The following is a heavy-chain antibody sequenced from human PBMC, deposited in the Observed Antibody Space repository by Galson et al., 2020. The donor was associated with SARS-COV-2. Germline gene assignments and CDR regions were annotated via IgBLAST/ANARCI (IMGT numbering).Heavy chain of an antibody. CDR3: ATLPNYDILTGYYDDQYLGMDV. CDR1: GGTLSSYG. CDR2: IIPLFGSV. V-gene: IGHV1-69*13. Sequence: SVKVSCKASGGTLSSYGLSWVRQAPGQGLEWMGGIIPLFGSVNYAQKFQGRVTITADESTTAAYMEVSSLRSEDTAVYYCATLPNYDILTGYYDDQYLGMDVWGQGTTVTISS. D-gene: IGHD3-9*01. J-gene: IGHJ6*02.